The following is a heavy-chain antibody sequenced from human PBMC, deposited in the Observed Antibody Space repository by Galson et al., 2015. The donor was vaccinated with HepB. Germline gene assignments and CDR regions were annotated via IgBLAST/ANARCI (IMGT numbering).Heavy chain of an antibody. CDR3: ARRGRRAAAGTVKYYFDY. V-gene: IGHV1-18*04. CDR2: ISAYNGNT. D-gene: IGHD6-13*01. J-gene: IGHJ4*02. CDR1: GYTFTSYG. Sequence: SVKVSCKASGYTFTSYGISWVRQAPGQGLEWMGWISAYNGNTNYAQKLQGRVTMTTDTSTSTAYMELSSLRSEDTAVYYCARRGRRAAAGTVKYYFDYWGQGTLVTVSS.